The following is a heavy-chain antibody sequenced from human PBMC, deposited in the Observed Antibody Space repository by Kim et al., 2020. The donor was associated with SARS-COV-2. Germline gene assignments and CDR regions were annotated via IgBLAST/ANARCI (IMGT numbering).Heavy chain of an antibody. V-gene: IGHV4-59*08. J-gene: IGHJ4*02. CDR1: NGSISSYY. D-gene: IGHD3-16*01. CDR3: ARLGIGSGYFYNVWGPLDY. Sequence: SETLSLTCTVSNGSISSYYWSWIRQPPGKGLEWIGYSGNTNYNPSLKSRVTISVDTSKNQFSLKLTSVTAADTAVYYCARLGIGSGYFYNVWGPLDYWGQGTLVTVSS. CDR2: SGNT.